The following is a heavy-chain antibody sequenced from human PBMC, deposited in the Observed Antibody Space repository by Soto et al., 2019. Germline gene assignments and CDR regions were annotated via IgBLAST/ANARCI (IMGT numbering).Heavy chain of an antibody. J-gene: IGHJ4*02. V-gene: IGHV4-30-4*01. Sequence: QVQLQESGPGLVKPSQTLSLTCTVSGGSISSGDYFWSWIRQPPGKGLEWIGYILYSGTTNYNPSIESRLTISVDTSKNQFSLKLTSVTAADTAVYYCARNGAVEYWGRGTLVTVSS. CDR1: GGSISSGDYF. CDR2: ILYSGTT. D-gene: IGHD2-8*01. CDR3: ARNGAVEY.